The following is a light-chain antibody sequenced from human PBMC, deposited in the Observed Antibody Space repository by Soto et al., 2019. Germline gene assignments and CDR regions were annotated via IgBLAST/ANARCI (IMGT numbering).Light chain of an antibody. CDR1: SNDVGGYNY. V-gene: IGLV2-11*01. J-gene: IGLJ1*01. Sequence: QSALTQPRSVSGSPGQSITISCTGTSNDVGGYNYVSWYQHHPGKAPKLIIYDVSERPSGVPDRFSGSKSGNTASLTISGLQTEDEAAYHCCSYAGTYTYVFGSGTKVTVL. CDR3: CSYAGTYTYV. CDR2: DVS.